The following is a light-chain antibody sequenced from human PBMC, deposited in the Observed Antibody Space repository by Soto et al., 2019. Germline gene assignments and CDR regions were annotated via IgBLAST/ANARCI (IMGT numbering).Light chain of an antibody. Sequence: QAVLTQPRSVSGSPGQSVTISCTGTNSDVGGYNYVSWYQQYPGKAPKLMISGVSERPSGVPDRFSGSKSGNTASLIISGLQAEDEADYYCCSYVDTDTWVFGGGTKLTVL. CDR2: GVS. CDR3: CSYVDTDTWV. V-gene: IGLV2-11*01. CDR1: NSDVGGYNY. J-gene: IGLJ3*02.